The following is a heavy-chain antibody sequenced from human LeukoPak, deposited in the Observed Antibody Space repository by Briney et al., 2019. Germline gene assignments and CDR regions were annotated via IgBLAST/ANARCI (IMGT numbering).Heavy chain of an antibody. CDR2: IYPGDSDA. CDR3: ARRTRYCSAANCYYFDY. D-gene: IGHD2-15*01. J-gene: IGHJ4*02. CDR1: GDSFSTYW. V-gene: IGHV5-51*01. Sequence: GESLKISCNVSGDSFSTYWIAWVRQRPGKGLEWMGIIYPGDSDAKYSPSFQGQVTFSVDKSAGTAFLQWHSLKASDTAIYYCARRTRYCSAANCYYFDYWGQGTLVTVSS.